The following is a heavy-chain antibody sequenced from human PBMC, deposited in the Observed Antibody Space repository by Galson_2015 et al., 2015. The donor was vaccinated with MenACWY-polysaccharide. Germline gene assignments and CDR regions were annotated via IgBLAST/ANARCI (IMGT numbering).Heavy chain of an antibody. Sequence: QSGAEVKKPGESLTISCKASGYSSTSDWIGWVRQMPGQGLEWMGLIYFSASYATYSPSFQGQVTISADKSITTAYLQWSSLKATDTAMYYCASPLGLWGQGTLVRVSS. V-gene: IGHV5-51*03. CDR1: GYSSTSDW. CDR2: IYFSASYA. CDR3: ASPLGL. J-gene: IGHJ4*02.